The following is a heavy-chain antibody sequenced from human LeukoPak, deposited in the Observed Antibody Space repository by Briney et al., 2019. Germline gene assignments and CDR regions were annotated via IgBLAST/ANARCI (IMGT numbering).Heavy chain of an antibody. V-gene: IGHV5-51*01. CDR3: ARAEYSNRWDGVDY. CDR1: GYTFTNYW. D-gene: IGHD2/OR15-2a*01. J-gene: IGHJ4*02. Sequence: GESLKISCKGSGYTFTNYWIGWVRQMPGKGLEFMGIIYPGDSDTRYSPSFQGQVTISVDKSINTAYLQWSSLKASDSAMYYCARAEYSNRWDGVDYWGQGTLVTVSS. CDR2: IYPGDSDT.